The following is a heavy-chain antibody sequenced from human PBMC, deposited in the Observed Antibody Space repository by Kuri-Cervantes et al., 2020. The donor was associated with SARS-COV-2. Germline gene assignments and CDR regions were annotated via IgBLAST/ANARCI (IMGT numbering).Heavy chain of an antibody. D-gene: IGHD4-17*01. J-gene: IGHJ1*01. V-gene: IGHV4-59*08. CDR2: IYYSGST. CDR3: AYTTVTGYFQH. CDR1: GGSISSYY. Sequence: SETLPLTCTVSGGSISSYYWSWIRQPPGKGLEWIGYIYYSGSTNYNPSLKSRGTISVDTSKNQFSLKLSSVTAADTAVYYCAYTTVTGYFQHWGQGTLVTVSS.